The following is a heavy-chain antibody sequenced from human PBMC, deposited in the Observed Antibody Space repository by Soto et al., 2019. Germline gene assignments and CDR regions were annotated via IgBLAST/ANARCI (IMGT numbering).Heavy chain of an antibody. Sequence: GGSLRLSCAASGFTFSSYSMNWVRQAPGKGLEWVSSISSSSSYIYYADSVKGRFTISRDNAKNSLYLQMNSLRAEDTAVYYCARAPQYSSSRKSGKNYYYMDVWGKGTTVTVSS. CDR2: ISSSSSYI. CDR1: GFTFSSYS. D-gene: IGHD6-13*01. CDR3: ARAPQYSSSRKSGKNYYYMDV. V-gene: IGHV3-21*01. J-gene: IGHJ6*03.